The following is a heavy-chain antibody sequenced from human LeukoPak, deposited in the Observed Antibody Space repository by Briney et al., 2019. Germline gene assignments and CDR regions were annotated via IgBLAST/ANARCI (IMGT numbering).Heavy chain of an antibody. D-gene: IGHD5-18*01. Sequence: SETLSLTCTVSGGSISSGDYYWSWIRQPPGKGLEWIGYIYYSGSTYYNPSLKSRVTMSVDKSKNQFSLKLTSVTAADSAVYYCAREGEDTAMVSLWSQGTLVTVSS. CDR1: GGSISSGDYY. V-gene: IGHV4-30-4*01. CDR3: AREGEDTAMVSL. J-gene: IGHJ4*02. CDR2: IYYSGST.